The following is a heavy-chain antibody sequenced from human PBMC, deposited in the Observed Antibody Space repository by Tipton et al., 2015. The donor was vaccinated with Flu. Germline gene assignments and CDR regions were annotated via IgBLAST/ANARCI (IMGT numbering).Heavy chain of an antibody. V-gene: IGHV4-39*07. CDR2: IYYSGSI. J-gene: IGHJ4*02. CDR1: GGSISSSSYY. Sequence: LRLSCTVSGGSISSSSYYWGWIRQPPGKGLEWIGSIYYSGSIYYNPSLKSRVTISVDTSKNQFSLKLSSVTAADTAVYYCARPRITIFGVVIMDYWGQRTPLTGS. CDR3: ARPRITIFGVVIMDY. D-gene: IGHD3-3*01.